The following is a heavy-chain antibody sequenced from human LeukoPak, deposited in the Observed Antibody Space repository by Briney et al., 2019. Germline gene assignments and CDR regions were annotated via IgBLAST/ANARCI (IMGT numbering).Heavy chain of an antibody. CDR3: ARAEGYGGELDS. CDR1: GFTFSSYG. D-gene: IGHD4-23*01. J-gene: IGHJ4*02. CDR2: ISYDGSNR. V-gene: IGHV3-30*03. Sequence: GGSLRLSCAASGFTFSSYGMHWVRQAPGKGLEWVAVISYDGSNRYYADSVKGRFTISRENSKNRLYLQMNSLRAEDTAVYYCARAEGYGGELDSWGQGTLVTVSS.